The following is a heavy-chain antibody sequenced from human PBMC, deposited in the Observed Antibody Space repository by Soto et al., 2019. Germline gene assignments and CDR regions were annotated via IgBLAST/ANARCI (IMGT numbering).Heavy chain of an antibody. CDR1: GGSISSSSYY. D-gene: IGHD6-13*01. J-gene: IGHJ4*02. CDR2: IYYSGST. CDR3: ARNIAAHVLGSFEY. V-gene: IGHV4-39*01. Sequence: SETVSLTCTVSGGSISSSSYYWGWIREAAGKGLEWIGSIYYSGSTYYNPSLKSRVTISVDTSKNQFSLKLSSVTAADTAGYYCARNIAAHVLGSFEYGGKGTLVT.